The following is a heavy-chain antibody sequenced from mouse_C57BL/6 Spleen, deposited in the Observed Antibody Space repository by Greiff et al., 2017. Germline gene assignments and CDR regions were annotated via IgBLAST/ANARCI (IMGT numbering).Heavy chain of an antibody. CDR1: GFTFSSYA. V-gene: IGHV5-9-1*02. CDR2: ISSGGDYI. J-gene: IGHJ3*01. Sequence: EVKVVESGEGLVKPGGSLKLSCAASGFTFSSYAMSWVRQTPEKRLAWVAYISSGGDYIYYADTVKGRFTISRDNARNTLYLQMSSLKSEDTAMYYCTRDDPWFAYWGQGTLVTVSA. D-gene: IGHD2-3*01. CDR3: TRDDPWFAY.